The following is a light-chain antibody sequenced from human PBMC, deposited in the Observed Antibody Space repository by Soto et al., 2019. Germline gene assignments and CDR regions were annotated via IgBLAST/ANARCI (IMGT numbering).Light chain of an antibody. CDR3: LQHDTYPWT. V-gene: IGKV1-17*01. Sequence: DIQMHQSPTSLSASVGASLTITGRASQDIGNDLAWYQQKPGTATKRLIYAASGLQSGVPSRFSGSGSGTEFTLTISSLQPEDFATYYCLQHDTYPWTFGQGTKVDIK. CDR1: QDIGND. CDR2: AAS. J-gene: IGKJ1*01.